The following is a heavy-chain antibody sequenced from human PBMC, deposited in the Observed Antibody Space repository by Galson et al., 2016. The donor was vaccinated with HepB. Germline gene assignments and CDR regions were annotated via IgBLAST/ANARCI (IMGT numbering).Heavy chain of an antibody. D-gene: IGHD1-1*01. V-gene: IGHV4-61*01. CDR1: GDSVSGTNYH. J-gene: IGHJ4*02. CDR2: IYYTGSS. Sequence: LSLTCSVSGDSVSGTNYHWTWIRQPPGKGLEWIGYIYYTGSSNFSPSLKSRITMSVDTSKNQFSLRLSSVTAADTAVYFCARGRYRLDQWGQGTLVTVSS. CDR3: ARGRYRLDQ.